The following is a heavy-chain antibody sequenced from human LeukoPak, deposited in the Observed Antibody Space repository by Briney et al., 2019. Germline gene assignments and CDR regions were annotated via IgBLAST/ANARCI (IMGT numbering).Heavy chain of an antibody. J-gene: IGHJ5*02. CDR2: ISSSSSTI. D-gene: IGHD6-13*01. CDR3: ARDPSLGIAAAIHWFDP. V-gene: IGHV3-48*01. Sequence: GGSLRLSCAASGFTFSSYSMNWVRQAPGKGLEWVSYISSSSSTIYYADSVKGRFTISRDNAKNSLYLQMNSLRAEDTAVYYCARDPSLGIAAAIHWFDPGAREPWSPSPQ. CDR1: GFTFSSYS.